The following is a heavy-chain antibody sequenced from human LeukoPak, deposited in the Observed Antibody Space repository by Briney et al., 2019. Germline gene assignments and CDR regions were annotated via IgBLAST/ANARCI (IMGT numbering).Heavy chain of an antibody. CDR1: GGSINSYY. V-gene: IGHV4-39*01. D-gene: IGHD2-15*01. J-gene: IGHJ4*02. Sequence: SETLSLTCTVSGGSINSYYWSWIRQPPGKGLEWIGSLYYSGSTYYNPSLKSRVTISVDTSKNQFSLNLNSVTAADTAVYYCARLYCRGGSCYSGTGCFDYWGQGTLVTVSS. CDR2: LYYSGST. CDR3: ARLYCRGGSCYSGTGCFDY.